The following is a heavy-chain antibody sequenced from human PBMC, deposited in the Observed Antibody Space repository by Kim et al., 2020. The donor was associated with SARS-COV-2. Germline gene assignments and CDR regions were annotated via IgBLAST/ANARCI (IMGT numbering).Heavy chain of an antibody. J-gene: IGHJ3*02. V-gene: IGHV4-39*01. CDR1: GGSISSSSYY. Sequence: SETLSLTCTVSGGSISSSSYYWGWIRQPPGKGLEWIGSIYYSGSTYYNPSLKSRVTISVDTSKNQFSLKLSSVTAADTAVYYCARLQTQVYDFWSGHDAFDIWGQGTMVTVSS. D-gene: IGHD3-3*01. CDR3: ARLQTQVYDFWSGHDAFDI. CDR2: IYYSGST.